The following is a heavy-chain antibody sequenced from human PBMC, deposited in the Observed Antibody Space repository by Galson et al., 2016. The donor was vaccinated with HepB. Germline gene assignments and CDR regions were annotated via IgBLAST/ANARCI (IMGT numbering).Heavy chain of an antibody. D-gene: IGHD4-23*01. Sequence: SVKVSCKASGYIFTSYAMHWVRQAPGQRLEWMGWINAGNGNTKYSQKFQGRVTITRTTSASTAYMEMSCLRSGDTAVYYCAICFGGNCPAAGWFDPWGQGTLVTVSS. CDR1: GYIFTSYA. CDR3: AICFGGNCPAAGWFDP. CDR2: INAGNGNT. J-gene: IGHJ5*02. V-gene: IGHV1-3*01.